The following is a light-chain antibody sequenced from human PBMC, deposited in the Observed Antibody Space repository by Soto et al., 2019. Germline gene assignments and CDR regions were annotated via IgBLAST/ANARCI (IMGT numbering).Light chain of an antibody. CDR3: RNFDSAPQT. J-gene: IGKJ1*01. CDR1: QGIRHY. V-gene: IGKV1-27*01. CDR2: EAS. Sequence: DIQMTQSPSSLSASVGDRVTITCRASQGIRHYLAWYQQKPGKVPKLLIYEASNLQSGVPSRFRGGGSGTEFTLTISSLQPEDVATYYCRNFDSAPQTFGQGTKVDNK.